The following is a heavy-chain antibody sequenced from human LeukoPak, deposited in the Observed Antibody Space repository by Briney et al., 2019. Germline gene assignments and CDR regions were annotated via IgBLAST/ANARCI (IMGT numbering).Heavy chain of an antibody. V-gene: IGHV4-30-4*01. D-gene: IGHD6-13*01. CDR2: IYYSGST. J-gene: IGHJ1*01. CDR1: GGSISRGDYY. Sequence: PSQTLSLTCTVSGGSISRGDYYWSWIRQPPGKGLEWIGYIYYSGSTYYNPSLKSRVTISVDTSKNQFSLKLSSVTAADTAVYYCAREERQQQYFQHWGQGTLVTVSS. CDR3: AREERQQQYFQH.